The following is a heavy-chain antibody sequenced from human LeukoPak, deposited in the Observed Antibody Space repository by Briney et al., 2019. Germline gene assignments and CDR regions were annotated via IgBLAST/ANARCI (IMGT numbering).Heavy chain of an antibody. CDR1: GYTFTSYD. J-gene: IGHJ4*02. CDR2: IIPIFGTA. Sequence: SVKVSCKASGYTFTSYDINWVRQATGQGLEWMGGIIPIFGTANYAQKFQGRVTITADKSTSTAYMELSSLRSEDTAVYYCAMGVGAPEDLAVAADFDYWGQGTLVTVSS. V-gene: IGHV1-69*06. D-gene: IGHD6-19*01. CDR3: AMGVGAPEDLAVAADFDY.